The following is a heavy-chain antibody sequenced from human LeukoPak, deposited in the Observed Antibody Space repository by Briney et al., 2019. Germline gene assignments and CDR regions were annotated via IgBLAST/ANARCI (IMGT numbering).Heavy chain of an antibody. CDR2: ISAYNGNT. CDR1: GYTFTSYG. Sequence: GASVKVSCKASGYTFTSYGISWVRQAPGQGLEWMGWISAYNGNTNYAQKLQGRVTMTTDTSTSTAYMELRSLRSDDTAVYYCAKSGYCSGGSCYSVDYWGQGTLVTVSS. V-gene: IGHV1-18*01. J-gene: IGHJ4*02. D-gene: IGHD2-15*01. CDR3: AKSGYCSGGSCYSVDY.